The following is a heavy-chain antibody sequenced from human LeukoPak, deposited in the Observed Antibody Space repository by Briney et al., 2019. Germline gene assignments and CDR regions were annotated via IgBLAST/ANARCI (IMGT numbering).Heavy chain of an antibody. CDR1: GYTFTSYG. CDR3: ARSISSEHVLRFLEWLSETLDY. Sequence: ASVKVSCKASGYTFTSYGINWVRQATGQGLEWMGWMNPNSGNTGYAQKFQGRVTTTRNTSISTAYMELSSLRSEDTAVYYCARSISSEHVLRFLEWLSETLDYWGQGTLVTVSS. D-gene: IGHD3-3*01. V-gene: IGHV1-8*01. CDR2: MNPNSGNT. J-gene: IGHJ4*02.